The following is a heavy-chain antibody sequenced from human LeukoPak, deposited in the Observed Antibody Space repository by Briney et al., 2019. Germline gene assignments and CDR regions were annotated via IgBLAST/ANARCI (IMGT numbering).Heavy chain of an antibody. CDR2: INHSGST. V-gene: IGHV4-34*01. Sequence: PSETLSLTCAVYGGSFSGYYWSWIRQPPGKGLEWIGEINHSGSTNYNPSLKSRVTISVDTSKNQFSLKLSSVTAADTAVYYCAVRPVAGTDNWFDPWGQGTLATVSS. D-gene: IGHD6-19*01. J-gene: IGHJ5*02. CDR1: GGSFSGYY. CDR3: AVRPVAGTDNWFDP.